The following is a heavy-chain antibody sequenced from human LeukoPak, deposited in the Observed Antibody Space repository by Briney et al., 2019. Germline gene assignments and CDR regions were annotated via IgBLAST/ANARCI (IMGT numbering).Heavy chain of an antibody. CDR3: ASSEGQGGLGFDL. J-gene: IGHJ5*02. Sequence: SATLSLTRAVYGGSFSGYYWSWIPHPPWQGQEWVGEINHSGITNYNPSLKSRVTISVDPSKNQFSLKLSSVTAADTAVYYCASSEGQGGLGFDLWGQGTLVTVSS. CDR1: GGSFSGYY. D-gene: IGHD1-26*01. CDR2: INHSGIT. V-gene: IGHV4-34*01.